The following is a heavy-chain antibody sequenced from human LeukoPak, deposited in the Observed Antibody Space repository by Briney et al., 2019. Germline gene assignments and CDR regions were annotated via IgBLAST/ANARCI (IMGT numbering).Heavy chain of an antibody. CDR2: MNPNSGNT. J-gene: IGHJ6*03. D-gene: IGHD6-25*01. CDR3: ARVSHRADYYYYYMDV. CDR1: GYTFTSYD. Sequence: ASVKVSCKASGYTFTSYDINWVRQATGQGLERMGWMNPNSGNTGYAQKFQGRVTITRNTSISTAYMELSSLRSEDTAVYYCARVSHRADYYYYYMDVWGKGTTVTVSS. V-gene: IGHV1-8*03.